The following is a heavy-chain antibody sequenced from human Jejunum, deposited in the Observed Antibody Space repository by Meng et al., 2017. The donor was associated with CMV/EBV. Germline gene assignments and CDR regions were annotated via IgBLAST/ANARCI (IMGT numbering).Heavy chain of an antibody. CDR2: FDYTGSR. Sequence: QLHGPRPGLGETSPALSLTCSVSGDCYSCGNYRRSWIRQPAGKGLEWMGQFDYTGSRYYNPSLESRVTMSVDTSRNVFTLKLSTVTAADTAVYYCATYRKGDGGRGSWGQGALVTVSS. V-gene: IGHV4-61*02. D-gene: IGHD3-16*01. J-gene: IGHJ5*02. CDR3: ATYRKGDGGRGS. CDR1: GDCYSCGNYR.